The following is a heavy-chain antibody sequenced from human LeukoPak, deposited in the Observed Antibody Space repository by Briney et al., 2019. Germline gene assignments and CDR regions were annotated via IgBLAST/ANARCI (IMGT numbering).Heavy chain of an antibody. Sequence: SETLSLTCTVSGGSIISNTCYWGWIRQPPGKGLESIGSISYSGGTYYDPSLKRRVTLSVDTSKNLFSLKVNSVTAADTAVYFCACQWELSNWFFALWGRGTLVTVSS. D-gene: IGHD1-26*01. CDR1: GGSIISNTCY. V-gene: IGHV4-39*01. CDR2: ISYSGGT. CDR3: ACQWELSNWFFAL. J-gene: IGHJ2*01.